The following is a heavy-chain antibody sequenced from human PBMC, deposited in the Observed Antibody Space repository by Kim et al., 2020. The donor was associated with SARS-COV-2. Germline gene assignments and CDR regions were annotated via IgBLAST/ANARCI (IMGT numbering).Heavy chain of an antibody. CDR1: GFTFSSYG. V-gene: IGHV3-30*18. CDR3: AKVPNEYYDILTGFNWFDP. J-gene: IGHJ5*02. CDR2: ISYDGSNK. Sequence: GGSLRLSCAASGFTFSSYGMHWVRQAPGKGLEWVAVISYDGSNKYYADSVKGRFTISRDNSKNTLYLQMNSLRAEDTAVYYCAKVPNEYYDILTGFNWFDPWGQGPLVTVSS. D-gene: IGHD3-9*01.